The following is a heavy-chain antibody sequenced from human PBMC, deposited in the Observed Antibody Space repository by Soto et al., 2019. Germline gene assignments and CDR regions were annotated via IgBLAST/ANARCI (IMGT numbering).Heavy chain of an antibody. CDR1: GYTFTSYA. CDR3: ARSIVVVTTLDY. V-gene: IGHV1-3*01. J-gene: IGHJ4*02. CDR2: INAGNGNT. D-gene: IGHD2-21*02. Sequence: ASVKVSCKASGYTFTSYAMNWVSQAPGQRLEWKGWINAGNGNTKYSQKYQGRVNITRDTSASTAYMELRSLRSEDTAEYYCARSIVVVTTLDYWGQGTLVTVSS.